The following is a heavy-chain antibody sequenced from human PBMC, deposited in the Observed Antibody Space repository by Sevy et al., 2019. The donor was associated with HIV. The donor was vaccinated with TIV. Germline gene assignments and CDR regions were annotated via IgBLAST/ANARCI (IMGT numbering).Heavy chain of an antibody. CDR1: GFTFSSYW. J-gene: IGHJ6*02. V-gene: IGHV3-7*03. CDR2: IKQDGSEK. Sequence: GGSLRLSCAASGFTFSSYWMSWVRQAPGKGLEWVANIKQDGSEKYYVDSVKGRFTISRDNTKNSLYLQMNSLRAEDTAVYYCARLGGSSVVPAAIGYYYYGMDVWGQGTTVTVSS. CDR3: ARLGGSSVVPAAIGYYYYGMDV. D-gene: IGHD2-2*02.